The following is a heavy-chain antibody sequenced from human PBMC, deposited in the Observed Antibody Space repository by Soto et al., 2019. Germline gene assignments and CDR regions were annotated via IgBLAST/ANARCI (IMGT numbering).Heavy chain of an antibody. J-gene: IGHJ3*01. CDR2: IGIGSSTT. CDR3: ARDQLEYNDISGRPLNAFDV. Sequence: EVDLVESGGGLVQSGGSLRLSCAASGFTFRNYGMNWVRQAPGKGLEWVSYIGIGSSTTYYADSVKGRFTISRDNAKNSVYLQMNSLRAEDTDVYYCARDQLEYNDISGRPLNAFDVWGQGTMVTVSS. D-gene: IGHD3-22*01. CDR1: GFTFRNYG. V-gene: IGHV3-48*01.